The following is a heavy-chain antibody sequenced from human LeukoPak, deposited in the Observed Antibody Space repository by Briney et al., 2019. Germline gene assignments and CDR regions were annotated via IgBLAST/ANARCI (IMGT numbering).Heavy chain of an antibody. J-gene: IGHJ3*02. CDR3: ARRDFYGGNSLDAFDI. CDR2: ISYDGTIK. CDR1: GFTFSIYA. D-gene: IGHD4-23*01. Sequence: GGSLRLSCAASGFTFSIYAMHWVRQAPGKGLEWVAIISYDGTIKDYADSVKGRFTISRDNSKNTLYLQMNSLRAEDTAVYYRARRDFYGGNSLDAFDIWGQGTMVTVSS. V-gene: IGHV3-30-3*01.